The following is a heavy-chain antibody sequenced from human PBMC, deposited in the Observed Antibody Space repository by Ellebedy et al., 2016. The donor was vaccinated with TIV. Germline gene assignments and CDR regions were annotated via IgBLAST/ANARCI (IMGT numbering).Heavy chain of an antibody. CDR1: GYTFTAYH. D-gene: IGHD6-19*01. Sequence: ASVKVSCKASGYTFTAYHIHWVRQAPGQGLEWMGWIYPYNGDTNYAQKFQGWVTMTRDTSISTAYMELSRLRSDDTAVYYCAGSSLPNSSGWYNDYYYGMDVWGQGTTVTVSS. CDR3: AGSSLPNSSGWYNDYYYGMDV. CDR2: IYPYNGDT. J-gene: IGHJ6*02. V-gene: IGHV1-2*04.